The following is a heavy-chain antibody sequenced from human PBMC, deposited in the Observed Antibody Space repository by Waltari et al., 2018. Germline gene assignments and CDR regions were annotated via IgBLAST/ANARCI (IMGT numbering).Heavy chain of an antibody. J-gene: IGHJ4*02. Sequence: EVQLVESGGGLVQPGGSLRLSCSGSGFTFTNHWMSWVRQAPGKGAEWVASIKQDGREKYYVDSMKGRFTISRDNAKNSLSLQMDSLRAEDTAVYFCARGVTTVEYWGQGTLVTVSS. CDR3: ARGVTTVEY. CDR2: IKQDGREK. CDR1: GFTFTNHW. V-gene: IGHV3-7*04. D-gene: IGHD2-21*02.